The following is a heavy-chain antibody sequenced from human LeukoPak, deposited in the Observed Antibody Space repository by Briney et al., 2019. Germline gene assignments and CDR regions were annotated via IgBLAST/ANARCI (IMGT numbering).Heavy chain of an antibody. Sequence: AGGSLRLSCAASGFTFSSDWMHWVRQAPGKGLVWVSRINSDGSSTSYADSVKGRFTISRDNAKNTLYLQMNSLRAEDTAVYYCAGPTLNGYFDYWGQGTLVTVSS. D-gene: IGHD2-8*01. CDR2: INSDGSST. CDR3: AGPTLNGYFDY. CDR1: GFTFSSDW. J-gene: IGHJ4*02. V-gene: IGHV3-74*01.